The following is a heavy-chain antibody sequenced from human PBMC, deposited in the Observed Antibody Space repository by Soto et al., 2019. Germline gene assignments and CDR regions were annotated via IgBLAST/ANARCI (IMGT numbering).Heavy chain of an antibody. Sequence: WGSLLLSCAASVFTFSIYSMNWVRQAPGRGLEWVSSISSSSYIYYADSVKGRFTISRDNAKNSLYLQMNSLRAEDTAVYYCARDAPDYYDSSGYSYRGAFDIWGQGTMVTVSS. J-gene: IGHJ3*02. V-gene: IGHV3-21*01. D-gene: IGHD3-22*01. CDR3: ARDAPDYYDSSGYSYRGAFDI. CDR2: ISSSSYI. CDR1: VFTFSIYS.